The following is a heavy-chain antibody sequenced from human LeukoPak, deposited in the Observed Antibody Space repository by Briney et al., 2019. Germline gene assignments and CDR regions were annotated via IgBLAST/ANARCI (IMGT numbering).Heavy chain of an antibody. D-gene: IGHD4-23*01. CDR1: GYTFTSYG. J-gene: IGHJ6*02. CDR2: ISAYNGNT. Sequence: GGSVKVSCKASGYTFTSYGISWVRQAPGQGLEWMGWISAYNGNTNYAQKLQGRVTMTTDTSTSTAYMELRSLRSDDTAVYYCARRTVVTPLDYYGMDVWGQGTTVTVSS. V-gene: IGHV1-18*01. CDR3: ARRTVVTPLDYYGMDV.